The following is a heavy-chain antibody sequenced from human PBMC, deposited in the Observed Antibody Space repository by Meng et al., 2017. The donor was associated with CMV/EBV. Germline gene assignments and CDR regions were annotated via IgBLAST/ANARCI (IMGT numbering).Heavy chain of an antibody. V-gene: IGHV4-39*02. CDR3: ARVGIYCSGTSCDMWEGDS. CDR1: GDSITNSAYY. CDR2: IYYSGTT. D-gene: IGHD2-2*01. Sequence: GSLRLSCTISGDSITNSAYYWDWIRQPPGKGLEWIGNIYYSGTTYYTPSLKSRVTISIDTSENHFSLRLSSVTAADTAVYYCARVGIYCSGTSCDMWEGDSWGQGTLVTVSS. J-gene: IGHJ4*02.